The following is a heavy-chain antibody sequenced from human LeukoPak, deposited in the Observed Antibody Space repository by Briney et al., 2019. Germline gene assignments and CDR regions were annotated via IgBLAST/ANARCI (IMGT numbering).Heavy chain of an antibody. CDR3: ARSSGVVRGVVIGMDV. CDR2: IYPGDSDT. Sequence: LGESLKISCKGSGYSFTSYWIGWVRQMPGKGLEWIGIIYPGDSDTRYSPSFQGQVTISADKSISTAYLQWSSLKASDTAMYYCARSSGVVRGVVIGMDVWGKGTTVTVSS. V-gene: IGHV5-51*01. CDR1: GYSFTSYW. J-gene: IGHJ6*04. D-gene: IGHD3-10*01.